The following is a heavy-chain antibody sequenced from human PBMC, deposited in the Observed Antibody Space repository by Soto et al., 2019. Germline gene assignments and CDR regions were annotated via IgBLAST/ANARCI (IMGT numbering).Heavy chain of an antibody. Sequence: SQTLSLTCTVSGGSISSYYWSWILQPAGKGLEWIGRIYTSGSTNYNPSLKSRVTMSVDTSKNQFSLKLSSVTAADTAVYYCARVGSSWHYYFDYWGQGTLVTVSS. J-gene: IGHJ4*02. CDR2: IYTSGST. CDR1: GGSISSYY. D-gene: IGHD6-13*01. CDR3: ARVGSSWHYYFDY. V-gene: IGHV4-4*07.